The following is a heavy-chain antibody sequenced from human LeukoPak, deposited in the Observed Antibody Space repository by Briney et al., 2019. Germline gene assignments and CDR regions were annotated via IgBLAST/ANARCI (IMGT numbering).Heavy chain of an antibody. CDR1: GFTFSSYG. Sequence: PGGSLRLSCAASGFTFSSYGMHWVRQAPGKGLEWVAVIWYDGSNKYYADSVKGRFTISRDNSKNTLYLQMNSLRAEDTAVYYCARGSYGSGSYWSDYWGQGTLVTVSS. J-gene: IGHJ4*02. CDR3: ARGSYGSGSYWSDY. CDR2: IWYDGSNK. D-gene: IGHD3-10*01. V-gene: IGHV3-33*01.